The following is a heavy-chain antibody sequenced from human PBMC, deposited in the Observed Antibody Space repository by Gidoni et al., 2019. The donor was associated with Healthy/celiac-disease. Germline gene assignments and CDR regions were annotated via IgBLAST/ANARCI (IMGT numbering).Heavy chain of an antibody. Sequence: QVQLVESGGGVVQPGRSLRLSCAASGFTFSSYAMHWVRQAPGKGLEWVAVISYDGSNKYYADSVKGRFTISRDNSKNTLYLQMNSLRAEDTAVYYCARGVVIAAAGDYWGQGTLVTVSS. D-gene: IGHD6-13*01. CDR3: ARGVVIAAAGDY. V-gene: IGHV3-30-3*01. CDR2: ISYDGSNK. CDR1: GFTFSSYA. J-gene: IGHJ4*02.